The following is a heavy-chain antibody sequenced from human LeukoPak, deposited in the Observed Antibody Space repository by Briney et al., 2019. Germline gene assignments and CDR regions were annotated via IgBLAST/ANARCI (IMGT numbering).Heavy chain of an antibody. J-gene: IGHJ4*02. CDR2: IYYSGST. CDR3: ARLCSSTSCYLSVDY. CDR1: GGSISSYY. V-gene: IGHV4-59*04. Sequence: SETLSLTCTVSGGSISSYYWSWIRQPPGKGLEWMGYIYYSGSTYYNPSLKSRVTISVDTAKNQFSLKLSSVTAADTAVYYCARLCSSTSCYLSVDYWGQGTLVTVSS. D-gene: IGHD2-2*01.